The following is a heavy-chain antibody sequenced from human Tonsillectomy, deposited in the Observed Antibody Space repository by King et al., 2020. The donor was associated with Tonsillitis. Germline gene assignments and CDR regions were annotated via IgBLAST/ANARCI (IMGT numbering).Heavy chain of an antibody. V-gene: IGHV1-69*12. D-gene: IGHD6-13*01. Sequence: QLVQSGAEVKKPGSSVKVSCKASGDTFTSYSITWVRQAPGQGLEWMGGIIPIFGAAKYAQKFQGRVTITADESTSTVYMELRSVKSEDTAVYYCVRDIGHRAAAGKMGAFDIWGQGTMVTVSS. CDR2: IIPIFGAA. CDR3: VRDIGHRAAAGKMGAFDI. J-gene: IGHJ3*02. CDR1: GDTFTSYS.